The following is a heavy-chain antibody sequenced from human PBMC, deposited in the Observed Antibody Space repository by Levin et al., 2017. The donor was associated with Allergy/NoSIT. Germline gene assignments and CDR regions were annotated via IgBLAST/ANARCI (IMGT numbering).Heavy chain of an antibody. D-gene: IGHD2-15*01. CDR1: GGSISSSSYY. Sequence: SETLSLTCTVSGGSISSSSYYWGWIRQPPGKGLEWIGSIYYSGSTFYNPSLKSRVTISVDTSKKQFSLKLSSVTAVDAAVYYCARVVVAATPPPDAFDIWGQGTMVTVSS. J-gene: IGHJ3*02. CDR2: IYYSGST. V-gene: IGHV4-39*01. CDR3: ARVVVAATPPPDAFDI.